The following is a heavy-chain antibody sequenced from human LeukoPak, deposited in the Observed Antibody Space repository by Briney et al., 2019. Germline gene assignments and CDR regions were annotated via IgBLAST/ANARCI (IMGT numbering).Heavy chain of an antibody. J-gene: IGHJ4*02. Sequence: SETLSLTCAVSAYSISSGYYWGWIRQPPGKGLEWIGSIYHSGSTYYNPSLKSRVTISVDTSKNQFSLKLSSVTAADTAVYYCARHSGSYSGFDYWGQGTLVTVSS. CDR2: IYHSGST. CDR3: ARHSGSYSGFDY. D-gene: IGHD1-26*01. CDR1: AYSISSGYY. V-gene: IGHV4-38-2*01.